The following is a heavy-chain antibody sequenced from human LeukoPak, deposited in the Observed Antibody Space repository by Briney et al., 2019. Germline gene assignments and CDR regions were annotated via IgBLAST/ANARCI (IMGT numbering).Heavy chain of an antibody. J-gene: IGHJ5*02. CDR1: GLTFSNYA. CDR2: IRGDGGGA. Sequence: GGSLRLSCAAPGLTFSNYAMTWVRQAPGKGLEWVSSIRGDGGGAVYTDSVKGRFTTSRDNSKNMLYLQMSSLRAEDTALYYCTKDPNGDYIGAFDPGGQGTLVTVS. D-gene: IGHD4-17*01. V-gene: IGHV3-23*01. CDR3: TKDPNGDYIGAFDP.